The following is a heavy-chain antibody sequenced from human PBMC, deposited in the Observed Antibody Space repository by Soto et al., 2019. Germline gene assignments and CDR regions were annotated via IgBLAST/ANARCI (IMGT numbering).Heavy chain of an antibody. CDR1: GFTFSNNA. CDR2: ISYDGSNK. Sequence: QVQLVESGGGVVQPGRSLRLSCAASGFTFSNNAMDWVRQAPGKGLEWVAVISYDGSNKYIAGSVKGRLTISRDNSKNTLFLQMNSLRAEDTAVYYCARGTTTSAFSAMDVWGQGTTVTVSS. V-gene: IGHV3-30-3*01. J-gene: IGHJ6*02. CDR3: ARGTTTSAFSAMDV. D-gene: IGHD1-1*01.